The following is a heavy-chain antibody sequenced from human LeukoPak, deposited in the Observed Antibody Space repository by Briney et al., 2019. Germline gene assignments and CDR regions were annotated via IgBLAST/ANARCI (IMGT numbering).Heavy chain of an antibody. D-gene: IGHD2-15*01. CDR2: ISYSGST. Sequence: SETLSLTCTVSGASISSSTYFCGWIRHPPGKGLEWIGSISYSGSTYYNPSLKSRVTISVGTSKNQFSLKLNSVTAADTAVYYCARSVNIVVEYYFDYWGQGTLVTVSS. J-gene: IGHJ4*02. CDR3: ARSVNIVVEYYFDY. V-gene: IGHV4-39*01. CDR1: GASISSSTYF.